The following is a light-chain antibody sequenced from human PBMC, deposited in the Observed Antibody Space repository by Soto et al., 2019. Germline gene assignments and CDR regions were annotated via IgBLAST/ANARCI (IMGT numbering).Light chain of an antibody. CDR2: EVS. V-gene: IGLV2-14*01. Sequence: QSALTQPASVSGSPGQSITISCTGTSSDVGGYNYVSWYQQHPGKAPKLMIYEVSNRPSGVSNRFSGSKSGNTASLTISGLQAEDEADYYCSSYTSSITLVAFGGGTKLTVL. CDR3: SSYTSSITLVA. CDR1: SSDVGGYNY. J-gene: IGLJ2*01.